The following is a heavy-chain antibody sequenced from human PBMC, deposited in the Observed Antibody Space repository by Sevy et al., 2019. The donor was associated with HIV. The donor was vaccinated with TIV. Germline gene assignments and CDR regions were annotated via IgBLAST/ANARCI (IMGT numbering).Heavy chain of an antibody. V-gene: IGHV3-21*01. Sequence: GGSLRLSCAASGFTFSTYSMNWVRQAPGKGLEWVSSISSGSTNIYYADSVKGRFTISRDNAKNSLYLQMNSLSAEDTAVYYCARDLSSGWYGVGDYWGQGTLVTVSS. J-gene: IGHJ4*02. CDR3: ARDLSSGWYGVGDY. D-gene: IGHD6-19*01. CDR1: GFTFSTYS. CDR2: ISSGSTNI.